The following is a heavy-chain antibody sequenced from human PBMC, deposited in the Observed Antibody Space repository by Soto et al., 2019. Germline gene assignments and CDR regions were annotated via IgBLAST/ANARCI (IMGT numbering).Heavy chain of an antibody. V-gene: IGHV3-48*01. D-gene: IGHD6-13*01. CDR1: GFTFSSYS. Sequence: GGSLRLSCAASGFTFSSYSMNWVRQAPGKGLEWVSYISSSSSTIYYADSVKGRFTISRDNAKNSLYLQMNSLRAEDTAVYYCAREGYYLSSSWSYNWFDPWGQGTLVTVSS. J-gene: IGHJ5*02. CDR2: ISSSSSTI. CDR3: AREGYYLSSSWSYNWFDP.